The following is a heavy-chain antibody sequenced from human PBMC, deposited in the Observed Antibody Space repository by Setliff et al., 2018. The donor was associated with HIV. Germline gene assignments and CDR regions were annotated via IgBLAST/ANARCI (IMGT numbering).Heavy chain of an antibody. CDR3: ARRESYYDILNGRAFDAFDI. V-gene: IGHV4-38-2*01. CDR2: IHHSGSA. CDR1: GYSISDGYY. Sequence: SETLSLTCAVSGYSISDGYYWGWIRQPPGKGPEWIGSIHHSGSAHFNPSLKSRVTISVDTSKNQFSLKLSSVTAADTAVYYCARRESYYDILNGRAFDAFDIWGQGTMVTVSS. D-gene: IGHD3-9*01. J-gene: IGHJ3*02.